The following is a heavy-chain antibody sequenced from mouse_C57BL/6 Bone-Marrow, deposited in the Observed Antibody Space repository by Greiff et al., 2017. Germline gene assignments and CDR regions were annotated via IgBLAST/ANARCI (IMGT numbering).Heavy chain of an antibody. Sequence: QVQLQQPGAELVKPGASVKVSCKASGYTFTSYWMHWVKQRPGHGLEWIGRLHPSDSGPNYNQKFKGKAPLTVDKSSSTAYMQLSRRTAEAAAVYYGAIRTRLPRYAMDDWGKGTSVTVSS. D-gene: IGHD1-2*01. CDR1: GYTFTSYW. CDR3: AIRTRLPRYAMDD. V-gene: IGHV1-74*01. CDR2: LHPSDSGP. J-gene: IGHJ4*01.